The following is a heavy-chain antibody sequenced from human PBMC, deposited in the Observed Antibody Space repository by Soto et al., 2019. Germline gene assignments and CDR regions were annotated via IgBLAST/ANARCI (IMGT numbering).Heavy chain of an antibody. CDR3: ARVEQLLPPRRGGMDV. J-gene: IGHJ6*02. CDR1: GFTFSSYW. D-gene: IGHD2-2*01. CDR2: IKQDGSEK. Sequence: EVQLVESGGGLVQPGGSLRLSCAASGFTFSSYWMSWVRQAPGKGLEWVANIKQDGSEKYYVDSVKGRFTISRDNAKNSLYLQMNSLRAEDTAVYYCARVEQLLPPRRGGMDVWGQGTTVTVSS. V-gene: IGHV3-7*01.